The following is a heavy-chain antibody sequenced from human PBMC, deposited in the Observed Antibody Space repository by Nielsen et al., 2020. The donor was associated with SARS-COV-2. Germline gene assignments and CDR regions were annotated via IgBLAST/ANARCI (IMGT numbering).Heavy chain of an antibody. Sequence: GGSLRLSCAASGFTFSSYAMNWVRQAPGKGLEWVAVISYDGSNKYYADSVKGRFTISRDNSENTLFLQMNSLRAEDTAVYYCTRPRRELRVYYGMDVWGQGTTVTVSS. CDR2: ISYDGSNK. J-gene: IGHJ6*02. CDR1: GFTFSSYA. CDR3: TRPRRELRVYYGMDV. V-gene: IGHV3-30-3*01. D-gene: IGHD1-26*01.